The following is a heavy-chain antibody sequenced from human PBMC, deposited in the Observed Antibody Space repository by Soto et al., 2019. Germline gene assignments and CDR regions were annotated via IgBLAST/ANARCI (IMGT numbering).Heavy chain of an antibody. J-gene: IGHJ4*02. CDR1: GFTFNDYY. D-gene: IGHD6-13*01. CDR2: ISSSGTTM. V-gene: IGHV3-11*01. Sequence: QVQLVESGGGLVKPGGSLRLSCAASGFTFNDYYMSWIRQAPGKGLEWVSYISSSGTTMHYAESVKGRFTISRDNAKSSRYLQMNSLRAEDTAVYYCARVNSWYEFYYWGQVTLVTV. CDR3: ARVNSWYEFYY.